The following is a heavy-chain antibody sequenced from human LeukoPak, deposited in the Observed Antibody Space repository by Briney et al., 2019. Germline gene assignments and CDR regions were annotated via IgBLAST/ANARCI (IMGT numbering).Heavy chain of an antibody. CDR2: TSSSDAGT. CDR3: AKAPVTSCRGAYCYPFDS. J-gene: IGHJ4*02. V-gene: IGHV3-23*01. Sequence: GGSLRLSCAASGFTLSTYAMSWVRQTPGKGLEWVAATSSSDAGTYHADSVRGRFTISRNNSKNTLYLQMNSLRAEDAAVYFCAKAPVTSCRGAYCYPFDSWGQGTLVTVSS. D-gene: IGHD2-21*01. CDR1: GFTLSTYA.